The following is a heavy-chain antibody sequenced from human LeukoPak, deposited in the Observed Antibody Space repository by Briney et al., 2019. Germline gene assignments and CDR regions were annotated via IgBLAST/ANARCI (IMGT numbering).Heavy chain of an antibody. Sequence: PSETLSLTCAVSGGSISSSNWWSWVRQPPGKGLEWIGEIYHSGSTNYNPSLKSRVTISVDKSKNQFSLKLSSVTAADTAVYYCARTYSYGSGDAFDIWGQGTMVTVSS. CDR1: GGSISSSNW. D-gene: IGHD5-18*01. J-gene: IGHJ3*02. CDR2: IYHSGST. V-gene: IGHV4-4*02. CDR3: ARTYSYGSGDAFDI.